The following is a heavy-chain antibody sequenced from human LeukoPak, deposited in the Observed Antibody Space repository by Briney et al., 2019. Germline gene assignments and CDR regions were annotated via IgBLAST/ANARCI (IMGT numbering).Heavy chain of an antibody. Sequence: PGGSLRLSCTASEFTFSDSYMNWIRQAPGKGPEWISLISTSSGYTDYADSVKGRFTISRDNAKNSLYLQMDSLRVEDTAMYYCAYESSGYHQRSDAFDIWGRGTVVIVSS. D-gene: IGHD3-22*01. CDR2: ISTSSGYT. CDR3: AYESSGYHQRSDAFDI. CDR1: EFTFSDSY. J-gene: IGHJ3*02. V-gene: IGHV3-11*06.